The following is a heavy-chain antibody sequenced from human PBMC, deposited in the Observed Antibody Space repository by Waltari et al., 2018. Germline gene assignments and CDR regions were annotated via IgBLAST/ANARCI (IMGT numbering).Heavy chain of an antibody. V-gene: IGHV4-59*11. D-gene: IGHD1-26*01. Sequence: QVQLQESGPGLVKPSETLSLTCTVSGGSISSHYWSWIRQPPGKELEWMGYIYYSGSTNYNPSLKSRVTISVDTSKNQFSLKLSSVTAADTAVYYCARGEGLLGDYFDYWGQGTLVTVSS. CDR3: ARGEGLLGDYFDY. CDR1: GGSISSHY. CDR2: IYYSGST. J-gene: IGHJ4*02.